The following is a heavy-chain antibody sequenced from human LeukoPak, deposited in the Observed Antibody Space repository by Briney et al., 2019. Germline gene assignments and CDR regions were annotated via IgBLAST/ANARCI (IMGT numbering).Heavy chain of an antibody. CDR3: TNTNYENFDY. CDR1: GGSMNSYY. J-gene: IGHJ4*02. V-gene: IGHV4-59*08. D-gene: IGHD4-11*01. Sequence: PSETLSLTCSVSGGSMNSYYWSWIRQSPGKGLEWIGYIYYSGSTNYNPSLKSRVTISVDTSKNQFSLKLSSVTAADTAVYYCTNTNYENFDYWGQGTLVTVSS. CDR2: IYYSGST.